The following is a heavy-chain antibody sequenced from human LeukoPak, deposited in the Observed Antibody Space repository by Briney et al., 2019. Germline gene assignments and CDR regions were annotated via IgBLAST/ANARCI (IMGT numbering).Heavy chain of an antibody. D-gene: IGHD6-19*01. CDR1: GYTFTGYY. CDR3: ARVDRPYSSSVGY. J-gene: IGHJ4*02. Sequence: ASVKVSCKASGYTFTGYYIHWVRQAPREGLEWMGWINPNTGGTNYAQKFQGRVTMTRDTSISTAYMELSRLRSDDTAVYYCARVDRPYSSSVGYWGQGTLVTVSS. V-gene: IGHV1-2*02. CDR2: INPNTGGT.